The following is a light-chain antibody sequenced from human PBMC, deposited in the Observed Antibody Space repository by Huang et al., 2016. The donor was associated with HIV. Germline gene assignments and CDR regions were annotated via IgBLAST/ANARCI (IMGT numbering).Light chain of an antibody. CDR3: HQTFATLVT. CDR1: KSISTY. J-gene: IGKJ2*01. Sequence: DIQMTQSPSSLSASIGDRVTITCLASKSISTYLNWYHQKPGKAPKFLIHTTSSLQSGVPSRFSGSGSGTDFTLTITSLQPEDFATYYCHQTFATLVTFGQGTKVEMK. CDR2: TTS. V-gene: IGKV1-39*01.